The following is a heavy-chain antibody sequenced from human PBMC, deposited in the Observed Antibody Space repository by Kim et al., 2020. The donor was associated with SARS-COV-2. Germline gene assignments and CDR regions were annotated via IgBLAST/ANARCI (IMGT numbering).Heavy chain of an antibody. CDR1: GGSFSGYY. Sequence: SETLSLTCAVYGGSFSGYYWSWIRQPPGKGLEWIGEINHSGSTNYNPSLKSRVTISVDTSKNQFSLKLSSVTAADTAVYYCARSARVVLRYFDWLLEEDYWGQGTLVTVSS. D-gene: IGHD3-9*01. CDR3: ARSARVVLRYFDWLLEEDY. CDR2: INHSGST. V-gene: IGHV4-34*01. J-gene: IGHJ4*02.